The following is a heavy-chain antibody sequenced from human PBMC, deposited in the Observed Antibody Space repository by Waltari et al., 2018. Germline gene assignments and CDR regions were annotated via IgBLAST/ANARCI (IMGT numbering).Heavy chain of an antibody. CDR1: GFTFSSSW. CDR2: IQRDGNGK. J-gene: IGHJ3*01. CDR3: ARAYSGSYET. V-gene: IGHV3-7*01. Sequence: EVQLVESGGDLVQPGGSLRLSCAASGFTFSSSWMTWVRQAPGKGRGWVANIQRDGNGKYYADSVKVRFTISRDNAKNSLYLQMNSLRAEDTAVYYCARAYSGSYETWGQGTLVTVSS. D-gene: IGHD1-26*01.